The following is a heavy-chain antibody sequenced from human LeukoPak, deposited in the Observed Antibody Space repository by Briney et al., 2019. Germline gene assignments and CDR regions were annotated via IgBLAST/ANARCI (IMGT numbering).Heavy chain of an antibody. CDR2: IYSGGST. D-gene: IGHD6-13*01. CDR3: AGSSSWPPYYYYGMDV. Sequence: GGSLRLSCAASGFTVSINYMSWVRQAPGKGLEWVSVIYSGGSTYYADSVKGRFTISRDNSKNTLYLQMNSLRAEDTAVYYCAGSSSWPPYYYYGMDVWGQGTTVTVSS. V-gene: IGHV3-66*01. J-gene: IGHJ6*02. CDR1: GFTVSINY.